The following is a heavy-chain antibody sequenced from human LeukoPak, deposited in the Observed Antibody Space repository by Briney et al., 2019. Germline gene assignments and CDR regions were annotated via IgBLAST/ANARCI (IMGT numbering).Heavy chain of an antibody. J-gene: IGHJ4*02. CDR3: ARGQYPFDY. CDR2: IYYSGST. Sequence: SETLSLTCTVSGGSISSYYWSWIRQPPGKGLEWIGYIYYSGSTNYNPSPKSRVTISVDTSKNQFSLKLSSVTAADTAVYYCARGQYPFDYWGQGTLVTVSS. CDR1: GGSISSYY. V-gene: IGHV4-59*01. D-gene: IGHD2/OR15-2a*01.